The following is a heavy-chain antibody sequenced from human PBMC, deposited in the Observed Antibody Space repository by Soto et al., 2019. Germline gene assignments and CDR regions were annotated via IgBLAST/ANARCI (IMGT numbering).Heavy chain of an antibody. J-gene: IGHJ4*02. CDR1: GGSLSSYY. D-gene: IGHD1-26*01. CDR2: IYYSGST. V-gene: IGHV4-59*01. CDR3: ARRWGSTNDY. Sequence: SETLSLTCVVSGGSLSSYYWSWIRQPPGKGLEWIGYIYYSGSTNYNPSLKSRVTISVDTSKNQFSLKLSSVTAADTAVYYCARRWGSTNDYRVRGTL.